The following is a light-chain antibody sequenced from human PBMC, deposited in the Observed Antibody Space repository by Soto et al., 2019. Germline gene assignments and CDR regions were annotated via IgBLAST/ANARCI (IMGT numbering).Light chain of an antibody. CDR2: DAS. V-gene: IGKV1-33*01. J-gene: IGKJ4*01. Sequence: DVQMTQSPSSLSASVGDRVTITCQASQDISNYLNWYQQKPGKAPKILIYDASVLEAGVPSRFRGGGSGTLFTLTISSLQAEDVATYYCQQFDNLPLTFGGGTKVDI. CDR1: QDISNY. CDR3: QQFDNLPLT.